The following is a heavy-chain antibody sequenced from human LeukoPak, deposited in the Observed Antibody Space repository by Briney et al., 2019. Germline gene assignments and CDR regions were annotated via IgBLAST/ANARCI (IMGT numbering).Heavy chain of an antibody. CDR3: ARQFEF. V-gene: IGHV4-59*08. CDR1: GGSPSNYY. J-gene: IGHJ4*02. CDR2: IYSSGSI. Sequence: SETLSLTCTVFGGSPSNYYWVWVRQPPGKGLEWIGLIYSSGSIKYNPSLKSRLTTSLDTSKNQISLKLTSVTAADTAIYYCARQFEFWGQGTLVTVSS.